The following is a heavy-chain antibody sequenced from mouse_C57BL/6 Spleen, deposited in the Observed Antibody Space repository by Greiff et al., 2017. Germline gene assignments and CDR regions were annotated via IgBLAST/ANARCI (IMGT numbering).Heavy chain of an antibody. J-gene: IGHJ3*01. V-gene: IGHV1-15*01. D-gene: IGHD4-1*01. CDR2: IDPETGGT. Sequence: QVQLQQSGAELVRPGASVTLSCKASGYTFTDYEMHWVKQTPVQGLEWIGAIDPETGGTASNQKFKGKAILTADKSSSTAYIELRRLTSEDSAVYYCTRLGWFAYWGQGTLVTVAA. CDR1: GYTFTDYE. CDR3: TRLGWFAY.